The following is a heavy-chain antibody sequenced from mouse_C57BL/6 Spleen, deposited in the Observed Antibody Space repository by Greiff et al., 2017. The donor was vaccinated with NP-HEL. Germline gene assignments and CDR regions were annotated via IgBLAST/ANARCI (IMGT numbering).Heavy chain of an antibody. Sequence: EVKVVESGGGLVKPGGSLKLSCAASGFTFSDYGMHWVRQAPEKGLEWVAYISSGSSTIYYADTVKGRFTISRDNAKNTLFLQMTSLRSEDTAMYYCARQYNYYGSRGYFDVWGTGTTVTVSS. V-gene: IGHV5-17*01. CDR3: ARQYNYYGSRGYFDV. CDR2: ISSGSSTI. D-gene: IGHD1-1*01. CDR1: GFTFSDYG. J-gene: IGHJ1*03.